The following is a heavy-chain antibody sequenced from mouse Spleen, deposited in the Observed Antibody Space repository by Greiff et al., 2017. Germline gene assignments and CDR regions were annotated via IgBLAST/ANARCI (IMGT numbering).Heavy chain of an antibody. Sequence: QVQLKQPGTELVKPGASVKLSCKASGYTFTSYWMHWVKQRPGQGLEWIGNINPSNGGTNYNEKFKSKATLTVDKSSSTAYMQLSSLTSEDSAVYYCARSGKTGTVTFAYWGQGTLVTVSA. CDR1: GYTFTSYW. V-gene: IGHV1-53*01. CDR3: ARSGKTGTVTFAY. D-gene: IGHD4-1*01. CDR2: INPSNGGT. J-gene: IGHJ3*01.